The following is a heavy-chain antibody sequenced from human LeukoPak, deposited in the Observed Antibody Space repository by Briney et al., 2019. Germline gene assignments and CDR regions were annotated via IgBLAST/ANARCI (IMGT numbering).Heavy chain of an antibody. CDR1: GFTFSSYA. CDR2: ISYDESNK. V-gene: IGHV3-30*04. J-gene: IGHJ4*02. D-gene: IGHD6-6*01. CDR3: AREDGAARRPFDY. Sequence: GGSLRLSCAASGFTFSSYAMHWVRQAPGKGLEWVAVISYDESNKYYADSVKGRFTMSRDNSKNTLYLQMNSLRAEDTAVYYCAREDGAARRPFDYWGQGTLVTVSS.